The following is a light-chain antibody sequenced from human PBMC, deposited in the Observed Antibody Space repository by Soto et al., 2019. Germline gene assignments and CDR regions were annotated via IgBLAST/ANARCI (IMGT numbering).Light chain of an antibody. Sequence: DIQMTQSPSSVSASVGDRVTITCRASQGLSSWLAWYQQKPGKAPKLLIYSGSNWQSGVSSRFSGSGGGTDSTLTISSLQPEDFATYYCQQANSSPITFVQGTRLEIK. CDR1: QGLSSW. J-gene: IGKJ5*01. V-gene: IGKV1D-12*01. CDR2: SGS. CDR3: QQANSSPIT.